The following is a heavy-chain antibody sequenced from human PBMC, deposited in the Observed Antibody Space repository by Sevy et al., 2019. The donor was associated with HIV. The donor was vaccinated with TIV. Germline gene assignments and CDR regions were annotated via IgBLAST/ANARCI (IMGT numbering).Heavy chain of an antibody. CDR1: GYTLTELS. J-gene: IGHJ4*02. D-gene: IGHD1-1*01. CDR3: ATDPVEMATTPGYFDY. Sequence: ASVKVSCKVSGYTLTELSMHWVRQAPGKGLEWMGGFDPEDGETIYAQKFQGRVTMTEDTSTDTAYMELSSLRSEDTAVSYCATDPVEMATTPGYFDYWGQGTLVTVSS. CDR2: FDPEDGET. V-gene: IGHV1-24*01.